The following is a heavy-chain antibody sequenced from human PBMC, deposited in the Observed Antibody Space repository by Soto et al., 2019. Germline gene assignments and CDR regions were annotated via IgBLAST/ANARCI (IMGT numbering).Heavy chain of an antibody. V-gene: IGHV3-23*01. Sequence: PGGSLRLSCTASGFSFSSYAMYWFRQAPGKGLEWVAAITDNGINTYYADSVKGRFTISRDKSKDTLYLQMNGLRAEDTAIYYCAKQAGGSCYSVADYWGQGT. D-gene: IGHD2-15*01. J-gene: IGHJ4*02. CDR3: AKQAGGSCYSVADY. CDR1: GFSFSSYA. CDR2: ITDNGINT.